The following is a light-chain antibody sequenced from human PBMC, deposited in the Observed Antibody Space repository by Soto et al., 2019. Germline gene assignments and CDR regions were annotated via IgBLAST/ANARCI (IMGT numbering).Light chain of an antibody. J-gene: IGKJ1*01. Sequence: EIVLTQSPATLSLSPGERATLSCRASQSVSSYLAWYQQKPDQAPRLLIYDASNSATRIPARFSGSWSGTDFTLTISSLEPEDFAVYYCQHRSNWPTFGQGTKVEIK. CDR3: QHRSNWPT. CDR2: DAS. V-gene: IGKV3-11*01. CDR1: QSVSSY.